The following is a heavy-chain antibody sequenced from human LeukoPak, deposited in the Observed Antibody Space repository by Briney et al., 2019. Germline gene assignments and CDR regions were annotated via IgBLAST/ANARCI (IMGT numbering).Heavy chain of an antibody. D-gene: IGHD3-10*01. Sequence: GGSLRLSCVASGFTFNTYYMHWVRQAPGERLVWVSFINADGTITKYADSVKGRFTISRDNAKSTVYLQMNGLRAEDTAIYYCFREGGDWGQGTLVTVSS. CDR2: INADGTIT. J-gene: IGHJ4*02. V-gene: IGHV3-74*01. CDR1: GFTFNTYY. CDR3: FREGGD.